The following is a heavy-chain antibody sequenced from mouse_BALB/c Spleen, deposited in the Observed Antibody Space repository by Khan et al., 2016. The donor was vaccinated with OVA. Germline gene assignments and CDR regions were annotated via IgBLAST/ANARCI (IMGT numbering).Heavy chain of an antibody. CDR1: GNSITRGV. J-gene: IGHJ3*01. CDR3: ARSTYRYAFAY. CDR2: ILCTGST. V-gene: IGHV3-8*02. Sequence: VQLQESGPCLVKPSPTLSLTCSVTGNSITRGVWRWVLKSPAPRLEYIGYILCTGSTYYKPSLTRRIPITRHTSAPQSYPQLTSVTPEDTATSSCARSTYRYAFAYWGQGTLVTVSA. D-gene: IGHD2-14*01.